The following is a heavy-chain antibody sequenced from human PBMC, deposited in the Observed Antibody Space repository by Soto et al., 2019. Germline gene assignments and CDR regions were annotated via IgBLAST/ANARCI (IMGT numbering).Heavy chain of an antibody. CDR3: ARGFFFTDTNPPGPDY. V-gene: IGHV3-48*03. CDR2: ISSSGSTI. D-gene: IGHD2-8*01. CDR1: GFTFSSYE. Sequence: GALRLSCAASGFTFSSYEMDWVRQAPGKGLEWVSYISSSGSTIYYADSVKGRFTISRDNAENSLYLQMNSLRAGDTAIYYCARGFFFTDTNPPGPDYGGQEPLLPFPS. J-gene: IGHJ4*02.